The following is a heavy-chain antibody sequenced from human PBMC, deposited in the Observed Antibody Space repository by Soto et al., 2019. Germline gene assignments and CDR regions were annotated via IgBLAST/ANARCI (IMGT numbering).Heavy chain of an antibody. D-gene: IGHD2-21*02. CDR1: GFSLSTGGMG. Sequence: QITLKESGPTLVKPTQTLTLTCTFSGFSLSTGGMGVGWIRQHPGKALEWLALIYWSGDRRYSPSLMSRLNIAKEHSKSQFVIRMTNMDPVDTVTYDGVHSGCGGDCIQTDSSPDYYGIDIWGQGTTVTVSS. CDR3: VHSGCGGDCIQTDSSPDYYGIDI. V-gene: IGHV2-5*01. CDR2: IYWSGDR. J-gene: IGHJ6*02.